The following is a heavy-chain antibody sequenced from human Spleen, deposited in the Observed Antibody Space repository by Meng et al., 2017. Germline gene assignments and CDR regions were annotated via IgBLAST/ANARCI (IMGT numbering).Heavy chain of an antibody. J-gene: IGHJ3*02. Sequence: SETLSLTCTVSGGSVSSGSYYWSWIRQPPGKGLEWIGYIYYSGSTNYNPSLKSRVTISVDTSKNQFSLKLSSVTAADTAVYYCARDPGDMVRGNAFDIWGQGTMVTVSS. D-gene: IGHD3-10*01. CDR3: ARDPGDMVRGNAFDI. V-gene: IGHV4-61*01. CDR1: GGSVSSGSYY. CDR2: IYYSGST.